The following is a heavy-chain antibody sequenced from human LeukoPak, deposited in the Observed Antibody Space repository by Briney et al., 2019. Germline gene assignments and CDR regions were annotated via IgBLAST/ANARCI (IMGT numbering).Heavy chain of an antibody. CDR3: AKGGIAVTGRYYFDY. CDR1: GFTFTNFA. V-gene: IGHV3-23*01. CDR2: ISSSGGST. J-gene: IGHJ4*02. Sequence: GGSLRLSCAASGFTFTNFAMTWVRQAPGKGLEWVSTISSSGGSTYYADSVKGRFTISRDNSKNTLYLQMNSLIAEDTAVYYCAKGGIAVTGRYYFDYWGQGTPVPVSS. D-gene: IGHD6-19*01.